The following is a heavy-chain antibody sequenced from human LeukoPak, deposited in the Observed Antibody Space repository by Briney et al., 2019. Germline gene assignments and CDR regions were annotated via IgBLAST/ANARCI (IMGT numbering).Heavy chain of an antibody. D-gene: IGHD1-26*01. CDR2: IHYSGST. J-gene: IGHJ6*02. CDR3: ASHSGSYYYYGMDV. CDR1: GGSISSYY. Sequence: SETLSLTCTVSGGSISSYYWSWIRQPPGKGLEWIGYIHYSGSTNYNPSLKSQVTISVDTSKNQFSLKLSSVTAADTAVYYCASHSGSYYYYGMDVWGQGTTVTVSS. V-gene: IGHV4-59*08.